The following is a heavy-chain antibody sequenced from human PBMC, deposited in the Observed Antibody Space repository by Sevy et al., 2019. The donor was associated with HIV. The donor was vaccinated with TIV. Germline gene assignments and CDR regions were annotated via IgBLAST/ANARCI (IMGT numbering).Heavy chain of an antibody. CDR1: GFTFSSYS. CDR3: ARDSGVWSGSYLDY. V-gene: IGHV3-48*01. D-gene: IGHD3-3*01. Sequence: GGSLRLSCAASGFTFSSYSMNWVRQAPGKGLEWVSYISSSSSMIYYADSVKGRFTISRDNAKNSLYLQINSLRAEDTAVYYCARDSGVWSGSYLDYWGQGTLVTVSS. J-gene: IGHJ4*02. CDR2: ISSSSSMI.